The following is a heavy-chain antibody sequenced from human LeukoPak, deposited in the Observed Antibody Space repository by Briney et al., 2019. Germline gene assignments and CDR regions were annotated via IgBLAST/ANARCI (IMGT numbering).Heavy chain of an antibody. J-gene: IGHJ4*02. Sequence: GGSLRLSRAASGFTFSDYYMSWIRQAPGKGLKWVSYISSSGSTIYYADSVKGRFTISRDNAKNSLYLQMNSLRAEDTAVYYCARRCSGGSCFTYYFDYWGQGTLVTVSS. V-gene: IGHV3-11*01. CDR1: GFTFSDYY. D-gene: IGHD2-15*01. CDR2: ISSSGSTI. CDR3: ARRCSGGSCFTYYFDY.